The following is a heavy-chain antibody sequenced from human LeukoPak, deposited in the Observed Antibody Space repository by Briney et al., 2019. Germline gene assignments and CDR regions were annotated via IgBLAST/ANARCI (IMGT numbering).Heavy chain of an antibody. V-gene: IGHV3-23*01. CDR1: GFTFSNYA. CDR3: AKARFPKGYDSSGAFDY. D-gene: IGHD3-22*01. Sequence: GAFLRLSCAASGFTFSNYAMIWVRQAPGKGLEWVSLISGSDSRTYHADSVKGRFTISRDNSKNTLYLQMDSLRAEDTAVYYCAKARFPKGYDSSGAFDYWGQGTLVTVSS. J-gene: IGHJ4*02. CDR2: ISGSDSRT.